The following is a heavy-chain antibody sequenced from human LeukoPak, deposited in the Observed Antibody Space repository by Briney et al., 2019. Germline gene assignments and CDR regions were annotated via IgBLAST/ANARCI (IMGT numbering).Heavy chain of an antibody. J-gene: IGHJ4*02. D-gene: IGHD4-17*01. V-gene: IGHV3-33*08. CDR3: ARDSAGYGDYYNYFDY. CDR2: IRNDGSKK. Sequence: PERSLRLSCAASGFTFSSHGMHWVRQAPGKGPEWVAVIRNDGSKKYYADAVKGRFTISRDNSKNTLYLEMNSLRAEDTAVYYCARDSAGYGDYYNYFDYWGQETLVTVSS. CDR1: GFTFSSHG.